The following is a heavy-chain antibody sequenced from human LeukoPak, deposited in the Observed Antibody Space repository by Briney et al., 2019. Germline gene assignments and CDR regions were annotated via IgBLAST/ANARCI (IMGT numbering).Heavy chain of an antibody. J-gene: IGHJ4*02. CDR3: ARELEWEPTFDC. V-gene: IGHV1-69*01. Sequence: GSSVPVSCQSSGGTFSPYALNCVRQAPAQALEWMGVIIPILGTKNHAQKFQGRVTFTADESMSRIYMELSSLRSEDTAVYCCARELEWEPTFDCWGQGTLATV. CDR2: IIPILGTK. D-gene: IGHD1-26*01. CDR1: GGTFSPYA.